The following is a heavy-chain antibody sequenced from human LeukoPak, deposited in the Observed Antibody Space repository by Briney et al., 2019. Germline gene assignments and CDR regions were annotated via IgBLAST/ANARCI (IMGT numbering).Heavy chain of an antibody. J-gene: IGHJ4*02. D-gene: IGHD3-22*01. Sequence: SETLSLTCTVSGGSISSDYWSLIRQPPGKGLEWIGYIYYRGSTNYNPSLKSRVTISVDTSKNQFSLKLSSVTAAGTAVYYCARLSGYSSGHYYSDYWGQGTLVTVSS. CDR3: ARLSGYSSGHYYSDY. CDR2: IYYRGST. CDR1: GGSISSDY. V-gene: IGHV4-59*12.